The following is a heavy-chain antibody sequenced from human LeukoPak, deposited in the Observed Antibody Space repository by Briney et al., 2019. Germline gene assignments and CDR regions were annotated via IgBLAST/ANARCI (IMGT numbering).Heavy chain of an antibody. J-gene: IGHJ4*02. CDR1: GFTFNNYA. D-gene: IGHD3-3*01. CDR3: AKRQRIALFGVNTDYFDY. Sequence: GGSLRLSCAASGFTFNNYAMSWVRQAPGQELEWVSSISDSGAGTYFADSVKGRFIISRDNSKNTLYLQMSSLRADDTAVYYCAKRQRIALFGVNTDYFDYWGQGTLVTVSS. CDR2: ISDSGAGT. V-gene: IGHV3-23*01.